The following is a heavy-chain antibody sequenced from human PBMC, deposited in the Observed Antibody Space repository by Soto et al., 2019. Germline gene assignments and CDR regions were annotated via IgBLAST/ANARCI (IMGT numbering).Heavy chain of an antibody. CDR2: ISAYNGNT. CDR3: AIGTTVETGSD. CDR1: GYTFTSYG. J-gene: IGHJ4*02. Sequence: QVQLVQSGAEVKKPGDSVKVSCKASGYTFTSYGISWVRQAPGQGLEWMGWISAYNGNTNYAQKFQGRVTVTTDTSTSTAYMGLRSLSSDDTAVYYCAIGTTVETGSDWGQGTLVTVAS. V-gene: IGHV1-18*01. D-gene: IGHD4-17*01.